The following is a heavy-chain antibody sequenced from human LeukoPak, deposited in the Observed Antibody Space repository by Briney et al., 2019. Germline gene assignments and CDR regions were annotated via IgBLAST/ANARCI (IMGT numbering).Heavy chain of an antibody. CDR3: AKDAVGPAYSSSWYEFDS. V-gene: IGHV3-23*01. CDR2: ISGSGDSS. CDR1: GFTSSNA. Sequence: GGSLRLSCAASGFTSSNAMSWVRQAPGKGLEWVSCISGSGDSSHYADSVKGRFTISRDNSKNTLYLQMNSLRAEDTAVYYCAKDAVGPAYSSSWYEFDSWGQGTLVTVSS. J-gene: IGHJ4*02. D-gene: IGHD6-13*01.